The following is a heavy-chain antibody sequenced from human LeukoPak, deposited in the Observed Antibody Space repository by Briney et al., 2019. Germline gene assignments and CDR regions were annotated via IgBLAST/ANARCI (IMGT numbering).Heavy chain of an antibody. D-gene: IGHD4-17*01. CDR1: AYTLTNHP. CDR3: ARPTVTTSGFDY. Sequence: GASVKVSCKASAYTLTNHPITWVRQAPGQGLEWMGWINPNSGGTNYAQKFQGRVTMTRDTSISTAYMELSRLRSDDTAVYYCARPTVTTSGFDYWGQGTLVTVSS. CDR2: INPNSGGT. J-gene: IGHJ4*02. V-gene: IGHV1-2*02.